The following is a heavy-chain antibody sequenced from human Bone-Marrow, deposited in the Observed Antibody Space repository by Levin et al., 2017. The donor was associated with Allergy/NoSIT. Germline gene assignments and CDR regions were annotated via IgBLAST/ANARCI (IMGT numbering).Heavy chain of an antibody. CDR1: GFTFSDYG. Sequence: PGGSLRLSCAASGFTFSDYGLHWVRQAPGKGLEWVAVISHDGSDKYYADSVKGRFTISRDNSRNMMYIQMNGLKLEDTAVYYCAKGLNDYTAWGQGAPVTVSS. J-gene: IGHJ4*02. V-gene: IGHV3-30*18. CDR3: AKGLNDYTA. D-gene: IGHD4-11*01. CDR2: ISHDGSDK.